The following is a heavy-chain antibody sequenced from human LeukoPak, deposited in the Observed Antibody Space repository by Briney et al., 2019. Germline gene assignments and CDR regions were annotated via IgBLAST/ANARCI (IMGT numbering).Heavy chain of an antibody. D-gene: IGHD2-21*01. CDR2: IDDSGRT. Sequence: SETLSLTCTVSGGSISSYYWSWIRQPPGKGLGWIGYIDDSGRTNYNPSLKSRVTISVATSKNQFSLKLISESAADTAVYYCARHGGAYSFDYWGQGTLVTVSS. CDR1: GGSISSYY. J-gene: IGHJ4*02. V-gene: IGHV4-59*08. CDR3: ARHGGAYSFDY.